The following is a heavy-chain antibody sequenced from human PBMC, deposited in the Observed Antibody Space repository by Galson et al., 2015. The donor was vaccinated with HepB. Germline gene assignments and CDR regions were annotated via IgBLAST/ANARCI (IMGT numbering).Heavy chain of an antibody. J-gene: IGHJ4*02. D-gene: IGHD3-10*01. CDR2: ISSSSGSI. V-gene: IGHV3-48*02. CDR3: ARERGDALLWFGYLLYGNYFDY. CDR1: GFAFTSYS. Sequence: SLRLSCAASGFAFTSYSMNWVRQAPGKGLEWISYISSSSGSIDYADSVKGRFTISRDNAKNSLYLQMNSLRDEDTAVYYCARERGDALLWFGYLLYGNYFDYWGQGTPVAVSS.